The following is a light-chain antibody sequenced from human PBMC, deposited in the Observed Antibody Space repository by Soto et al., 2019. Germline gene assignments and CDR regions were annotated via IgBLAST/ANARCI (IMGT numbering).Light chain of an antibody. CDR2: AAS. J-gene: IGKJ5*01. CDR3: QQRYSTLSIT. V-gene: IGKV1-39*01. CDR1: ESISRH. Sequence: DIQMTQSPSSLSASVGDRVTITCRESESISRHLNWYQQKPGKAPKLLIYAASSLQNGVPSRFSGSGSGIDFTLTISNLQPEDFATYYCQQRYSTLSITFGQGTRLEI.